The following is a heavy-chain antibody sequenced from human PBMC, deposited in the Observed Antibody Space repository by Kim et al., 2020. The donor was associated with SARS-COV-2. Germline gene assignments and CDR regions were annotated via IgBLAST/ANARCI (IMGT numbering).Heavy chain of an antibody. Sequence: GGSLRLSCAASGFTFSSYSMNWVRQAPGKGLEWVSYISSSSSTIYYADSVKGRFTISRDNAKNSLYLQMNSLRDEDTAVYYCAREEFYSSSWYSYYYYGMDVWGQGTTVTVSS. V-gene: IGHV3-48*02. D-gene: IGHD6-13*01. J-gene: IGHJ6*02. CDR2: ISSSSSTI. CDR3: AREEFYSSSWYSYYYYGMDV. CDR1: GFTFSSYS.